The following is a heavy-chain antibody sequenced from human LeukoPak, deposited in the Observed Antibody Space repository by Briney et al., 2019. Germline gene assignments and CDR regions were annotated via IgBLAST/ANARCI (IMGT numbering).Heavy chain of an antibody. CDR2: INPSGGST. CDR1: GYTFTNYY. D-gene: IGHD6-13*01. Sequence: ASVKVSCKASGYTFTNYYIHWVRQAPGQGLEWMGIINPSGGSTSYAQKFQGRVTMTRDTSTSTVYMELSSLRSEDTAVYYCARGIRIAAGRYYFDYWGQGTLVTVSS. V-gene: IGHV1-46*01. CDR3: ARGIRIAAGRYYFDY. J-gene: IGHJ4*02.